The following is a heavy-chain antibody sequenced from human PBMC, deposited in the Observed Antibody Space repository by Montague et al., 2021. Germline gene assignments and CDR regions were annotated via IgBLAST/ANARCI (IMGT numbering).Heavy chain of an antibody. Sequence: SETLSLTCTVSGGSISSSSYYWGWIRQPPGKGLEWIGGIYYSGSTYYNPSLKSRVTISVDTSKNQFSLKLSSVTAADTAFYYCAVTNPYYYYGMDVWGQGTTVTVSS. CDR2: IYYSGST. V-gene: IGHV4-39*07. CDR1: GGSISSSSYY. CDR3: AVTNPYYYYGMDV. D-gene: IGHD1-14*01. J-gene: IGHJ6*02.